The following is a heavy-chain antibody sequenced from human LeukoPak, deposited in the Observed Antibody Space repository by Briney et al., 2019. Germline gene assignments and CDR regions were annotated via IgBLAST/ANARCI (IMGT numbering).Heavy chain of an antibody. J-gene: IGHJ4*02. CDR2: IKQDGSKK. CDR3: TRVGYIDEGIDY. D-gene: IGHD5-24*01. Sequence: GGSLRLSCVASGFTFSSYAMTWVRQAPGKGLEWVANIKQDGSKKSYVDSVKGRFTTSRDNAKNSLYLQMNSLRAEDTAIYYCTRVGYIDEGIDYWGQGTLVTVSS. CDR1: GFTFSSYA. V-gene: IGHV3-7*04.